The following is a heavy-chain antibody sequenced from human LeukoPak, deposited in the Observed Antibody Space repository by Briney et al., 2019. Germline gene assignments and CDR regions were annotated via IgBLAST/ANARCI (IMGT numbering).Heavy chain of an antibody. Sequence: SETLSLTCTVSGGSISTSNYYWGWIRQPPGKGLEWIGSIYHNGVKFYNPSLRSRISTSVDTSRNQFSLRLSSVTAADTAVYYCGRSYHDDAWAAFDIWGQGTVVTTSS. J-gene: IGHJ3*02. CDR2: IYHNGVK. V-gene: IGHV4-39*07. CDR3: GRSYHDDAWAAFDI. D-gene: IGHD3-16*01. CDR1: GGSISTSNYY.